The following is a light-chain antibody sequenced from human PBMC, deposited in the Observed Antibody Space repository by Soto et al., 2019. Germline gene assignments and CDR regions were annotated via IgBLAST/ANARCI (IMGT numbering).Light chain of an antibody. V-gene: IGKV3-15*01. Sequence: DIGMTQTASPLSVYPEDGATLSCMFSQPVNNNLAWYQHKPGQAPRLLIYGASTRATGISARFSGGGSRTEFTRTISSLQSEEFALYFCQQYEKWPPSITLAQGTRLEIK. CDR2: GAS. CDR3: QQYEKWPPSIT. CDR1: QPVNNN. J-gene: IGKJ5*01.